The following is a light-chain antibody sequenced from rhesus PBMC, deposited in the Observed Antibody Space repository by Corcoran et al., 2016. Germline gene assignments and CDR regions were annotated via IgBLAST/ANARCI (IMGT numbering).Light chain of an antibody. CDR3: QHGYGTPLT. J-gene: IGKJ4*01. CDR2: KAS. CDR1: ENVNNN. Sequence: DIQMTQSPSSLSASVGDRVTITCRASENVNNNLNWYQQKPGKAPKLLIYKASTLQSGVPSRVSGCGSGTVYTFTISSLQPEDVATYYCQHGYGTPLTFGGGTKVEIK. V-gene: IGKV1-74*01.